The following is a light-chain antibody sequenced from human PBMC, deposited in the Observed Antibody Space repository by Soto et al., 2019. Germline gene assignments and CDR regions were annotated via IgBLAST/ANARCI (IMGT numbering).Light chain of an antibody. J-gene: IGKJ5*01. V-gene: IGKV1-39*01. CDR3: QQSYNTPLT. CDR1: QSISSY. Sequence: DIQMTQSPSSLSASVGDRVTITCRASQSISSYLNWFQQKPGKAPKLLIYAASTLQGGVPSRFSGSGSGTDFALTISSLQPEDFATYFCQQSYNTPLTFGQGTRLEI. CDR2: AAS.